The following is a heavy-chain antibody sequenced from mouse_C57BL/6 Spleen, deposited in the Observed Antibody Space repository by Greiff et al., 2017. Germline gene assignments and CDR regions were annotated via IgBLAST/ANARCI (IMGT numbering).Heavy chain of an antibody. D-gene: IGHD2-1*01. V-gene: IGHV1-55*01. CDR1: GYTFTSYW. CDR3: ASPGNLGDYFDY. Sequence: VQLQQPGAELVKPGASVKMSCKASGYTFTSYWITWVKQRPGQGLEWIGDIYPGSGSTNYNEKFKSKATLTVDKSSSTAYMQLSSLTSEDSAVYYCASPGNLGDYFDYWGQGTTLTVSS. J-gene: IGHJ2*01. CDR2: IYPGSGST.